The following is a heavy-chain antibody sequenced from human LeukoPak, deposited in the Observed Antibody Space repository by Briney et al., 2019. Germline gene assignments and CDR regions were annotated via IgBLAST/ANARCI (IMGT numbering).Heavy chain of an antibody. CDR3: ARDDYGGNPYAFDI. CDR1: GYTFTSYG. V-gene: IGHV1-18*01. Sequence: ASVKVSCKASGYTFTSYGISWVRQAPGQGLEWMGWISAYNGNTNYAQKLQGRVTMTTDTSTSTAYMELRSLRSEDTAVYYCARDDYGGNPYAFDIWGQGTMVTVSS. J-gene: IGHJ3*02. CDR2: ISAYNGNT. D-gene: IGHD4-23*01.